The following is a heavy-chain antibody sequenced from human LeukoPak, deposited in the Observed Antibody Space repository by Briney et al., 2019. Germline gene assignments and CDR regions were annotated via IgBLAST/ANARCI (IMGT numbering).Heavy chain of an antibody. V-gene: IGHV3-48*03. J-gene: IGHJ3*02. Sequence: GGSLRLSCAASGFTFSTYEMNWVRQAPGKGREGVSYISSSGSFICYADSLKGRFTISRDNAKNSLYLQMNSLRAEDTAVYYCARETLSANDAFDIWGQGTLVTVSS. CDR3: ARETLSANDAFDI. CDR2: ISSSGSFI. CDR1: GFTFSTYE.